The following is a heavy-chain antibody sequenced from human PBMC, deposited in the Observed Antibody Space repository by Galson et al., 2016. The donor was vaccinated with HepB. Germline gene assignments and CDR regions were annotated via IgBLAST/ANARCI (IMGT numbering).Heavy chain of an antibody. J-gene: IGHJ3*01. CDR3: ARDPGEGDGGNWGAFDL. Sequence: SLRLSCAASRFTFSRYGMHWVRQAPGKGLEWVAGIWYDGSNKYYADSVKGRVTISRDNAKNTVYLHMSSLRAEDTAIYYCARDPGEGDGGNWGAFDLWGQGTVVTFSS. CDR2: IWYDGSNK. CDR1: RFTFSRYG. V-gene: IGHV3-33*01. D-gene: IGHD4-23*01.